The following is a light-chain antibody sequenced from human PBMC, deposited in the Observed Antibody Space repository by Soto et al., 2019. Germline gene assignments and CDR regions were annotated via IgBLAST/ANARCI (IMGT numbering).Light chain of an antibody. J-gene: IGKJ1*01. Sequence: AIQLTQSPSSLSASVGDRVTITCRASQGIASALAWYQQRPGKAPKLLIFDASTLESGVPSRFSGSGSGTDFTLTISSLQPEDFATYYCQQFNSYPWTFGQGTKVEIK. V-gene: IGKV1-13*02. CDR3: QQFNSYPWT. CDR1: QGIASA. CDR2: DAS.